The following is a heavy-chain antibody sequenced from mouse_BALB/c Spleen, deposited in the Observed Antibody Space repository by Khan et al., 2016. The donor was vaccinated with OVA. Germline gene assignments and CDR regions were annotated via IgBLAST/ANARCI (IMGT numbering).Heavy chain of an antibody. CDR1: GYTFTSYD. V-gene: IGHV1S56*01. D-gene: IGHD2-14*01. CDR2: MFPGDGST. J-gene: IGHJ3*01. Sequence: QVQLQQSGAELVKPGASVKLSCKASGYTFTSYDINWVRQRPEQGLEWIGWMFPGDGSTKYNENFKGRATRPTDKSASTAYMQLSRLTSEDSGAYFCARGGYGGFAYWGQGTLVTVSA. CDR3: ARGGYGGFAY.